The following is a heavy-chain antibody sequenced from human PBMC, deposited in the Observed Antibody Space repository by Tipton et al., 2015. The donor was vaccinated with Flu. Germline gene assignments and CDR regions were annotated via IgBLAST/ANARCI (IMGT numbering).Heavy chain of an antibody. J-gene: IGHJ4*02. CDR3: ARESPPDY. Sequence: TLSLTCTVSGYSISSGYSWNWIRQPPGKGLEWIGSISHTGTYYKPSLRTRAAISADRSKNQFSLELTSVTAADTAVYYCARESPPDYRGQGILVTVSS. CDR1: GYSISSGYS. CDR2: ISHTGT. V-gene: IGHV4-30-2*01.